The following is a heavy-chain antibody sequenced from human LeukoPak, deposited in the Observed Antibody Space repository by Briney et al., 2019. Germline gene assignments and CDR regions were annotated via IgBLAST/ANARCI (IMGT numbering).Heavy chain of an antibody. V-gene: IGHV4-39*02. CDR2: IYYSGST. CDR3: ARESPLGSSWASNWFDP. CDR1: GGSISSSSYY. D-gene: IGHD6-13*01. J-gene: IGHJ5*02. Sequence: SETLSLTCTVSGGSISSSSYYWGWIRQPPGKGLEWIGSIYYSGSTYYNPSLKSRVTISVDTSKNQFSLKLSSVTAADTAVYYCARESPLGSSWASNWFDPWGQGTLVTVSS.